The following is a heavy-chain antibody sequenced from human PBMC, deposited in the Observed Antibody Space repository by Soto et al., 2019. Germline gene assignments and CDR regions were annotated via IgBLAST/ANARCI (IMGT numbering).Heavy chain of an antibody. CDR2: IYYSGST. CDR3: ERDAYYCGGDCYVD. Sequence: SETLSLTCTVSGGSISSGGYYWSWIRQHPGKGLEWIGYIYYSGSTYYNPSLKSRVTISVDASKNQFSLKLSSVTAADTAVYSRERDAYYCGGDCYVDWGQGTMVTVS. D-gene: IGHD2-21*02. J-gene: IGHJ3*01. V-gene: IGHV4-31*03. CDR1: GGSISSGGYY.